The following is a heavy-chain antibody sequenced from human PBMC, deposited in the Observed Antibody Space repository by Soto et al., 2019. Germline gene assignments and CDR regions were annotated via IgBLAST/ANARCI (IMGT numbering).Heavy chain of an antibody. CDR2: INPNSGGT. Sequence: ASVKVSCKASGYTFTGYYMHWVRQAPGQGLEWMGWINPNSGGTNYARKFQGRVTMTRDTSISTAYMELSRLRSDDTAVYYCARAKGPSSSFDYWGQGTLVTVYS. CDR3: ARAKGPSSSFDY. CDR1: GYTFTGYY. V-gene: IGHV1-2*02. D-gene: IGHD6-6*01. J-gene: IGHJ4*02.